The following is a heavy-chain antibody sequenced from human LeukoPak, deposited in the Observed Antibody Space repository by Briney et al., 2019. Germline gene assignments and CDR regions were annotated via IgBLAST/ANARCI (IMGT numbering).Heavy chain of an antibody. J-gene: IGHJ4*02. CDR2: MNPNSGNT. CDR1: GYTFTSYD. CDR3: ARGVRDGYNLGFDY. D-gene: IGHD5-24*01. V-gene: IGHV1-8*01. Sequence: ASVNVSCKASGYTFTSYDINWVRQATGQGLEWMGWMNPNSGNTGYAQKFQGRVTMTRNTSISTAYMELSSLRSEDTAVYYCARGVRDGYNLGFDYWGQGTLVTVSS.